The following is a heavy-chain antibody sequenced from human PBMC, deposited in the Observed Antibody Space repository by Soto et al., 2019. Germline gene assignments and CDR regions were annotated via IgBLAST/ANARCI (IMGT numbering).Heavy chain of an antibody. Sequence: PGEALKISCQASGYGLSSSWIAWVRQSPGKGLEWMGIIYPGDSETRYSPSFRGQVTFSADTSTNTGVLQWSRLKASDSGIYYCAQHVDNWGAPYYLDTWGQGTLVTVSS. D-gene: IGHD3-16*01. CDR1: GYGLSSSW. J-gene: IGHJ4*02. CDR3: AQHVDNWGAPYYLDT. V-gene: IGHV5-51*01. CDR2: IYPGDSET.